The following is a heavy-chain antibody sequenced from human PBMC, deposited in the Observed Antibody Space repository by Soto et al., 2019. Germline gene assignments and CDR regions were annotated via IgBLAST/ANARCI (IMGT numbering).Heavy chain of an antibody. CDR2: INPNSGGT. Sequence: GASVKVSCKASGYTFTGYYMHWVRQAPGQGLEWMGWINPNSGGTNYAQKFQGWVAMTRDTSISTAYMELSRLRSDDTAVYYCARAQGIAAPWYWFDPWGQGTLVTVSS. V-gene: IGHV1-2*04. CDR1: GYTFTGYY. D-gene: IGHD6-13*01. J-gene: IGHJ5*02. CDR3: ARAQGIAAPWYWFDP.